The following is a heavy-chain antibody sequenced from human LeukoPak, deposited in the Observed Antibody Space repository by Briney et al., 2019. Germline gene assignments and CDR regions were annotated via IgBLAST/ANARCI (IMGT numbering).Heavy chain of an antibody. D-gene: IGHD5-24*01. CDR3: ARYHPSDGYNSWFDP. CDR2: IIPIFGTA. V-gene: IGHV1-69*13. CDR1: GGTFSSYA. Sequence: SVKVSCKASGGTFSSYAISWVRQAPGQGLEWMGGIIPIFGTADYAQKFQGRVTITADESTSTAYMELSRLRSEDTAVDYGARYHPSDGYNSWFDPWGQGTLVTVSS. J-gene: IGHJ5*02.